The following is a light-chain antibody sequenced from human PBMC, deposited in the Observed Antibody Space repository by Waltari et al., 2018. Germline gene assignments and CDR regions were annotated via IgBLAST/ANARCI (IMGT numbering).Light chain of an antibody. Sequence: EIVMTQSPATLSVSRGGSATLPCRASLSIDDSLARYQQKPGHPPRLLIHGASTRDTGIPVRFSGSGSGTDFTLTITGLQSEDFAVYFCQQYNQWPLTFGRGTKVEIK. CDR3: QQYNQWPLT. J-gene: IGKJ4*01. CDR1: LSIDDS. V-gene: IGKV3-15*01. CDR2: GAS.